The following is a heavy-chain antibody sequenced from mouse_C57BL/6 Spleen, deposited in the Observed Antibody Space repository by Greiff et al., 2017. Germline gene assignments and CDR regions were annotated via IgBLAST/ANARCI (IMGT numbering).Heavy chain of an antibody. V-gene: IGHV1-22*01. J-gene: IGHJ3*01. Sequence: VQLQQSGPELVKPGASVKMSCKASGYTFTDYNMHWVKQSPGKSLEWIGYINPNNGSTSYNQKFKGKATLTVNKSSSTAYMELRSLTSEDSAVYYCARVGCSSRAWFAYWGQGTLVTVSA. CDR2: INPNNGST. CDR3: ARVGCSSRAWFAY. CDR1: GYTFTDYN.